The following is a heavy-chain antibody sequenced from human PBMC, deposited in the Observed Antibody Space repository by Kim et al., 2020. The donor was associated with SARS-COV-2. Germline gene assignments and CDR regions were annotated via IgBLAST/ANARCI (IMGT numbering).Heavy chain of an antibody. V-gene: IGHV5-10-1*01. J-gene: IGHJ6*02. CDR3: ARGLGYCSGGSCFDYYYGMDV. CDR1: GYSFTSYW. Sequence: GESLKISCKGSGYSFTSYWISWVRQMPGKGLEWMGRIDPSDSYTNYSPSFQGHVTIPADKSISTAYLQWSSLKASDTAMYYCARGLGYCSGGSCFDYYYGMDVWGQGTTVTVSS. CDR2: IDPSDSYT. D-gene: IGHD2-15*01.